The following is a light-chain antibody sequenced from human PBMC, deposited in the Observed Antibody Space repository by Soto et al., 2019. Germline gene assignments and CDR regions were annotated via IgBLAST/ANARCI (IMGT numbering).Light chain of an antibody. Sequence: QSVLTQPPSVSAAPGQRVTISCSGSSSNIGAAYDVNWYQQRPGSAPKLLIYGNRNRPSGVPDRFSGSRSGTSASLAITGLQVDDEADYYCQSYDSRLSAVVFGGGTKVTVL. CDR2: GNR. V-gene: IGLV1-40*01. J-gene: IGLJ2*01. CDR3: QSYDSRLSAVV. CDR1: SSNIGAAYD.